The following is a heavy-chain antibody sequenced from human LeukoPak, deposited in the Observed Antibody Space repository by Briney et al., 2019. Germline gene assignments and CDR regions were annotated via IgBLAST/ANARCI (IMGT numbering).Heavy chain of an antibody. D-gene: IGHD6-13*01. Sequence: ASVKVSCKASGFTFTSSAMQWVRQARGQRLEWIGWIVVGSGNTNYAQKFQERVTITRDMSTSTAYMELSSLRSEDTAVYYCARAKGGIAAPFDYWGQGTLVTVSS. CDR1: GFTFTSSA. J-gene: IGHJ4*02. CDR2: IVVGSGNT. CDR3: ARAKGGIAAPFDY. V-gene: IGHV1-58*02.